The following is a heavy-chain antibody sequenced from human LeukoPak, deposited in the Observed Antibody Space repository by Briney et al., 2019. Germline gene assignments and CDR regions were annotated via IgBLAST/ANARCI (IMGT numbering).Heavy chain of an antibody. CDR1: GYTFTSYA. V-gene: IGHV1-69*06. J-gene: IGHJ6*03. CDR3: ASSLSRVRGYYDYYYYMDV. CDR2: IIPIFGTA. Sequence: SVKVSCKASGYTFTSYAISWVRQAPGQGLEWMGGIIPIFGTANYAQKFQGRVTITADKSTSTAYMELSSLRSEDTAVYYCASSLSRVRGYYDYYYYMDVWGKGTTVTVSS. D-gene: IGHD3-22*01.